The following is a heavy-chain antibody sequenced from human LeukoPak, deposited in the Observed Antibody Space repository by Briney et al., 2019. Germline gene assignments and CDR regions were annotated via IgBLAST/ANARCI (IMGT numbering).Heavy chain of an antibody. Sequence: PQTLSLTCAVYGGSLSNYYWSWIRQPPGKGRVWIGEISHNGSTNNNPSLKSRATINVDTSKNQFSPTLSSVTAADTAVYYCASPYGGRGYWGQGTLVTVSS. D-gene: IGHD4-23*01. CDR2: ISHNGST. CDR3: ASPYGGRGY. J-gene: IGHJ4*02. V-gene: IGHV4-34*04. CDR1: GGSLSNYY.